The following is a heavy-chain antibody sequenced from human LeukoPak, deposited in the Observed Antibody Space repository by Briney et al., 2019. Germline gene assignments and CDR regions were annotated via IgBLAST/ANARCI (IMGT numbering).Heavy chain of an antibody. V-gene: IGHV1-46*01. Sequence: ASVKVSCKASGYTFTSYYMHWVRQAPGQGLEWMGIINPSGGSTSYAQKFQGRVTMTRDTSTSTVYMELSSLRSEDTAVYYCAREPRGYYDFWSGYPTSHDAFDIWGQGTMVTVSS. D-gene: IGHD3-3*01. CDR2: INPSGGST. CDR3: AREPRGYYDFWSGYPTSHDAFDI. J-gene: IGHJ3*02. CDR1: GYTFTSYY.